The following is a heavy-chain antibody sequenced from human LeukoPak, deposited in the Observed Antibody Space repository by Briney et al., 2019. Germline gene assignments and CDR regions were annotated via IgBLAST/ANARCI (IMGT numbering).Heavy chain of an antibody. D-gene: IGHD6-6*01. CDR2: ISGSGDIT. CDR1: GFTFRSYA. Sequence: PGGSLRLSCAASGFTFRSYAMNWVRQAPGKGLEWVSGISGSGDITYYAESVKGRFTISRDNSQNTLYLQMNSLGAEDTAIYYCAKDRIASPPQGRFDPWGQGTLVTVSS. J-gene: IGHJ5*02. CDR3: AKDRIASPPQGRFDP. V-gene: IGHV3-23*01.